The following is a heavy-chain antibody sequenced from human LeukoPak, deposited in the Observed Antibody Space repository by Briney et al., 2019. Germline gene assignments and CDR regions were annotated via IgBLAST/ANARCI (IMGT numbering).Heavy chain of an antibody. V-gene: IGHV3-30*04. Sequence: GGSLRLSCAASGFTFSSYAMHWVRQAPGKGLEWVAVISYDGINQYSAESVKGRFTISRDNSKNTLYLQMNSLRAEDTAVYYCAKLGTLAVAGTVGGDAFDIWGQGTMVTVSS. D-gene: IGHD6-19*01. CDR1: GFTFSSYA. CDR2: ISYDGINQ. CDR3: AKLGTLAVAGTVGGDAFDI. J-gene: IGHJ3*02.